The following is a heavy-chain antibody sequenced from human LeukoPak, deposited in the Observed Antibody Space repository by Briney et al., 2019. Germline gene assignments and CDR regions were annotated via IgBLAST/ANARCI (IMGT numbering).Heavy chain of an antibody. V-gene: IGHV4-39*01. Sequence: SETLSLTCTVSGGSISSSSYYWGWIRQPPGKGLEWIGSIYYSGSTYYNPSLKSRVTISVDTSKNQFSLKLSSVTAADTAVYYCARQYYYGSGSYLGAGDFDYWGQGTLVTVSS. D-gene: IGHD3-10*01. CDR2: IYYSGST. J-gene: IGHJ4*02. CDR3: ARQYYYGSGSYLGAGDFDY. CDR1: GGSISSSSYY.